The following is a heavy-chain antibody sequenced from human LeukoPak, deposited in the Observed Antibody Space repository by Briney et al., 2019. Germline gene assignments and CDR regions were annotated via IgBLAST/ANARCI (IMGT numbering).Heavy chain of an antibody. CDR1: GGSIGSGGYY. V-gene: IGHV4-31*03. Sequence: SETLSLTCTVSGGSIGSGGYYWSWIRQHPGKGLEWIGYIYYSGSTYYNPSLKSRVTISVDTSKNQFSLKLSSVTAADTAVYYCARAIRAAAGPDYFDYWGQGTLVTVSS. CDR3: ARAIRAAAGPDYFDY. J-gene: IGHJ4*02. CDR2: IYYSGST. D-gene: IGHD6-13*01.